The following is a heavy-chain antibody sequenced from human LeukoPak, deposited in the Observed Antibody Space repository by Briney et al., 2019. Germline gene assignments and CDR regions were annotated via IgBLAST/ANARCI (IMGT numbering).Heavy chain of an antibody. J-gene: IGHJ6*03. CDR1: GDSVSSNSAA. Sequence: SQTLSLTCAISGDSVSSNSAAWNWIRQSSSRGLEWLGRTYYRSKWYNDYAVSVKSRITINPDTSKNQFSLQLNSVTPEDTAVYYCAKAEQLVRGDYYYYYMDVWGKGTTVTVSS. CDR2: TYYRSKWYN. V-gene: IGHV6-1*01. D-gene: IGHD6-6*01. CDR3: AKAEQLVRGDYYYYYMDV.